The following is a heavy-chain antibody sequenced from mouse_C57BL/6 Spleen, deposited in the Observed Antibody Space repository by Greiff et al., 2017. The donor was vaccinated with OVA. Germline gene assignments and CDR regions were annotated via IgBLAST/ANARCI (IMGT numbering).Heavy chain of an antibody. CDR2: IYPRDGST. D-gene: IGHD2-2*01. V-gene: IGHV1-78*01. CDR3: ARRDGYDWYFDV. Sequence: QVQLKQSDAELVKPGASVKISCKVSGYTFTDHTIHWMKQRPEQGLEWIGYIYPRDGSTKYTEKFKGKATLTADKSSSTAYMQRNSLTYEDAAVYFCARRDGYDWYFDVWGTGTTVTVSS. CDR1: GYTFTDHT. J-gene: IGHJ1*03.